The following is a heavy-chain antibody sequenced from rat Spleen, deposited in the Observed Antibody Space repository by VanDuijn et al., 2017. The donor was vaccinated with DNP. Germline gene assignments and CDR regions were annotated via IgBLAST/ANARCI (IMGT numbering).Heavy chain of an antibody. J-gene: IGHJ4*01. D-gene: IGHD1-10*01. V-gene: IGHV5-7*01. CDR2: LSFDGSST. CDR1: GFTFSDYY. Sequence: EVQLVESGGGLVQPGRSLKLSCAASGFTFSDYYMAWVRQAPKKGLEWVAALSFDGSSTYYRDSVKGRFTISRDNAKNPQYLQMDSLRFEDTATNYGARHRTTSPYSYFMEAWVKELQSLSPQ. CDR3: ARHRTTSPYSYFMEA.